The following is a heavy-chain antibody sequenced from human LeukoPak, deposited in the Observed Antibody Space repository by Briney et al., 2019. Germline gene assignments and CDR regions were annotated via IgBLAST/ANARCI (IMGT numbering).Heavy chain of an antibody. Sequence: SETLSLTCTVSGGSISTYYWSWIRRPPGKGLEWIAYIHASGPTNYNPSLKSRITISVATSKNQFSLKLSSVTAADTAVYYCARHGAGIAARPFDNWGQGTLVTVSS. CDR1: GGSISTYY. J-gene: IGHJ4*02. CDR3: ARHGAGIAARPFDN. D-gene: IGHD6-6*01. CDR2: IHASGPT. V-gene: IGHV4-4*09.